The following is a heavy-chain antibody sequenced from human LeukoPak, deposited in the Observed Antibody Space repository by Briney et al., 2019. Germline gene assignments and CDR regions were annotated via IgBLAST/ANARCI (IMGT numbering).Heavy chain of an antibody. CDR2: ISGSGGST. CDR1: GFTFSSYA. CDR3: AKPTYDILTGYLYYFDY. Sequence: RAGGSLRLSCAASGFTFSSYAMSWVRQAPGKGLEWVSAISGSGGSTYYADSVKGRFTISRDNSKNTLYLQMNSLRAEDTAVYYCAKPTYDILTGYLYYFDYWGQGTLVTVSS. J-gene: IGHJ4*02. D-gene: IGHD3-9*01. V-gene: IGHV3-23*01.